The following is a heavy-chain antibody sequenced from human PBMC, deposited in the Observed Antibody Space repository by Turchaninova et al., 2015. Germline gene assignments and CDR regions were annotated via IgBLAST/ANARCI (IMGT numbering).Heavy chain of an antibody. CDR1: GFSFSNYA. D-gene: IGHD3-22*01. CDR2: IGGSATGGNT. CDR3: AKVGPSMMNYWYFDL. Sequence: EVQLLESGGGLVQPGGSLRLSCAASGFSFSNYAMSWVRQAPGKGLEGVSGIGGSATGGNTNYAESVKGRFTLSKDNSKNTLDLQMNSLRAEDTAVYNCAKVGPSMMNYWYFDLWGRGTLVTVSS. J-gene: IGHJ2*01. V-gene: IGHV3-23*01.